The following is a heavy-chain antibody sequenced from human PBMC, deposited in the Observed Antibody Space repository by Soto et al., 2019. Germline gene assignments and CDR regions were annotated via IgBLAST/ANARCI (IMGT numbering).Heavy chain of an antibody. V-gene: IGHV1-18*01. CDR3: ARDLHIAAADPTPIDY. J-gene: IGHJ4*02. D-gene: IGHD6-13*01. Sequence: GASVKVSCKASGYTFTNYGISWVRQAPGQGLEWMGWISAYNGNTNYAQKLQGRVTMTTDTSTSTAYMELRSLRSDDTAVYYCARDLHIAAADPTPIDYWGQGTLVTVSS. CDR2: ISAYNGNT. CDR1: GYTFTNYG.